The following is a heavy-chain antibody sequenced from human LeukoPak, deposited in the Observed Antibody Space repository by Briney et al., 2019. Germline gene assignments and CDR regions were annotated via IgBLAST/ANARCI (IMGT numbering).Heavy chain of an antibody. CDR3: ARHGRGSGSYWLPYYYYMDV. Sequence: SETLSLTCTVSGGSISSSSYYWGWIRQPPGKGLEWIGSIYYSGSTYYNPSLKSRVTISVDTSKNQFSLKLSSVTAADTAVYYCARHGRGSGSYWLPYYYYMDVWGKGTTVTISS. CDR1: GGSISSSSYY. V-gene: IGHV4-39*01. J-gene: IGHJ6*03. CDR2: IYYSGST. D-gene: IGHD3-10*01.